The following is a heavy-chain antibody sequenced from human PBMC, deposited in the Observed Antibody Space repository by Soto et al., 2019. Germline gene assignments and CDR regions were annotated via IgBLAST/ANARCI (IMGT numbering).Heavy chain of an antibody. CDR1: GLNFSSYG. CDR2: ISYDGSNK. CDR3: AKGGGYFSY. V-gene: IGHV3-30*18. D-gene: IGHD2-15*01. J-gene: IGHJ4*02. Sequence: ARSLRLSCAASGLNFSSYGMHWVRQAPGKGLEWVAVISYDGSNKYYADSVKGRFTISRDNSKNTLYLQMNSLRAEDTAVYYCAKGGGYFSYWGQGTLVTVSS.